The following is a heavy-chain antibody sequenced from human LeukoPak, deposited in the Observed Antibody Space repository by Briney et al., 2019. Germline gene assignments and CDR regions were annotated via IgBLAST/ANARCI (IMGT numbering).Heavy chain of an antibody. CDR2: MYHSGKT. CDR3: ARWALRSAFDM. J-gene: IGHJ3*02. D-gene: IGHD3-10*01. V-gene: IGHV4-59*01. Sequence: SETLSLTCTVSGVSITSNYWSWIRQSPGKGLEWIGYMYHSGKTNYNPSLKSRVTISIDTSTNQLSLKLTSVTVADTAVYYCARWALRSAFDMWGQGTMVTVSS. CDR1: GVSITSNY.